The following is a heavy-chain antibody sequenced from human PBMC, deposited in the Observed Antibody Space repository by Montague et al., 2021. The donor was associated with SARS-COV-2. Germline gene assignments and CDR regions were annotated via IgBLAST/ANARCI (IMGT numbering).Heavy chain of an antibody. Sequence: SETLSLTCTVSGGSISNYYWSWTRQPPGKGLEWIGYIYYSGSTNYNPSLKSRVTISVDTSKNQFSLKLSSVTAADTAVYYCARGSGWMGNAFDIWGQGTMVTVSS. V-gene: IGHV4-59*01. D-gene: IGHD6-19*01. CDR2: IYYSGST. J-gene: IGHJ3*02. CDR3: ARGSGWMGNAFDI. CDR1: GGSISNYY.